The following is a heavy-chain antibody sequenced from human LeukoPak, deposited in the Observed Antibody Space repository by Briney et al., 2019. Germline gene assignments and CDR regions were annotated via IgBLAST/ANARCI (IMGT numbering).Heavy chain of an antibody. J-gene: IGHJ3*02. CDR1: GFTFGSYA. Sequence: GGSLRLSCAASGFTFGSYAMSWVRQAPGKGREWVSAISGSGGSTYYADSVKGRFTISIDNSKNTLYLQMNSLRAEDTAVYYCAKDLLYYYDSSGHLDAFDIWGQGTMVTVSS. CDR3: AKDLLYYYDSSGHLDAFDI. D-gene: IGHD3-22*01. V-gene: IGHV3-23*01. CDR2: ISGSGGST.